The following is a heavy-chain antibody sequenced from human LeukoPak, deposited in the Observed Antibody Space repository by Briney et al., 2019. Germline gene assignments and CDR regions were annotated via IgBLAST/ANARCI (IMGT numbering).Heavy chain of an antibody. J-gene: IGHJ5*02. V-gene: IGHV6-1*01. CDR2: TYYRSKWYN. Sequence: SQTLSLTCAISGDSVSSNSAAWNWIRQSPSRGLEWLGRTYYRSKWYNDYAVSVKSRITINPDTSKNQFSLQLNSVTPEDTAVYYCAREVGLGPPSSSSFVVEGLSWFDPWGQGTLVTVSS. CDR1: GDSVSSNSAA. D-gene: IGHD6-13*01. CDR3: AREVGLGPPSSSSFVVEGLSWFDP.